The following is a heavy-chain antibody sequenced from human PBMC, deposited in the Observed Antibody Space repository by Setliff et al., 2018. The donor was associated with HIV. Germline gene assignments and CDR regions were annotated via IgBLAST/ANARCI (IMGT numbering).Heavy chain of an antibody. CDR3: ARVAFYGPGSHDYFDH. CDR1: GVSINTGSFY. D-gene: IGHD3-10*01. V-gene: IGHV4-61*02. Sequence: PSETLSLTCTVSGVSINTGSFYWNWIRQPAGKGLEWIGRIYTSGSTSYTPSLKSRVSISVDTSKNQFSLKLSSVTATDTAMYYCARVAFYGPGSHDYFDHWGHGILVTVSS. J-gene: IGHJ4*01. CDR2: IYTSGST.